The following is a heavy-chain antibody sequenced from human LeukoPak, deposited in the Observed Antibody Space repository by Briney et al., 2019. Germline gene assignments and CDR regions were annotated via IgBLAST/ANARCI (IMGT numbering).Heavy chain of an antibody. CDR1: GGSISNYY. V-gene: IGHV4-4*07. CDR2: IYSSGNT. J-gene: IGHJ5*02. CDR3: ARRGYDILTGYFWFDP. Sequence: PSETLSLTCTVSGGSISNYYWSWIRQPAGMGLEWIGRIYSSGNTNYNPSLKSRVTMSVDTSRNQFSLKLSSVTAADTAVYYCARRGYDILTGYFWFDPWGQGTLVTVSS. D-gene: IGHD3-9*01.